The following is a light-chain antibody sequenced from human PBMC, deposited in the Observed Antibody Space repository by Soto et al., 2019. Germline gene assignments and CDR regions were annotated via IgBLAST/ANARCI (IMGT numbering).Light chain of an antibody. V-gene: IGLV2-14*01. J-gene: IGLJ1*01. CDR3: SSYTSSNTLDYV. CDR2: EVS. Sequence: QSALTQPASVSGSPGQSITISCTGTSSDVGGYNYVSWYQQHPGQAPKLMIYEVSNRPSGVSNRFSGFKSGNTASLTISGLEGEGATGYYCSSYTSSNTLDYVFGTGSKVTVL. CDR1: SSDVGGYNY.